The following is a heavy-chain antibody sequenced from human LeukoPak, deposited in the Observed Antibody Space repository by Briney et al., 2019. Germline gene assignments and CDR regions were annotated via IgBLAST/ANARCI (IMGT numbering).Heavy chain of an antibody. D-gene: IGHD2-21*02. Sequence: SETLSLTCSVSGDSIRGSTYYWGWIRQPPGKDLEWIGNIYFSGTTFYNPSLKGRVTLSIDPSKTQFSLKLNSLTAADTAVYQCPGVVVTGLSSDYWGQGTLVTVSA. J-gene: IGHJ4*02. CDR3: PGVVVTGLSSDY. V-gene: IGHV4-39*01. CDR1: GDSIRGSTYY. CDR2: IYFSGTT.